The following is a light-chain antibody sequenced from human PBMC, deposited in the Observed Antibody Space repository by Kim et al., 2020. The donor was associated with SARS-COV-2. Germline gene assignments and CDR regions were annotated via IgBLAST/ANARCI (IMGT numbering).Light chain of an antibody. CDR3: QQYGSSPCT. CDR1: QSVSSNY. V-gene: IGKV3-20*01. J-gene: IGKJ2*02. Sequence: LSPGERATLSCWARQSVSSNYLAWYQQTPGQAPRLLIYDASSRATGIPDRFSGGGSGTDFTLTISRLEPEDFAVYYCQQYGSSPCTFGQGTKLEI. CDR2: DAS.